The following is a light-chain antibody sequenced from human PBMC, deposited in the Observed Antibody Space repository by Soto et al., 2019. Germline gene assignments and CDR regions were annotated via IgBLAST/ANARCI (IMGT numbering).Light chain of an antibody. CDR1: QTISSW. J-gene: IGKJ1*01. V-gene: IGKV1-5*03. Sequence: DIQMTQSPSTLSGSVGDRVTITCRASQTISSWLAWYQQKPWKAPKLLIYKASTLKSGVPSRFRGRGSATEFTLTISGLQPDDFATYYCQHYNSYSEEFGQGTQADI. CDR3: QHYNSYSEE. CDR2: KAS.